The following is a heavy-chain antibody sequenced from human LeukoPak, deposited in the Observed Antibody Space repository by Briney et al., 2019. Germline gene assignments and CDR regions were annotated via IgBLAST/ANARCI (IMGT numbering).Heavy chain of an antibody. CDR3: AKGGFGELNFDY. Sequence: PGGSLRLPCAASRFTVSSYAMSWVRQAPGKGLEWVSAIGYSGGSTYYADSVKGRFTISRDNSKNTLYLQMNSLRAEDTAVYYCAKGGFGELNFDYWGQGTLVTVSS. CDR2: IGYSGGST. CDR1: RFTVSSYA. D-gene: IGHD3-10*01. J-gene: IGHJ4*02. V-gene: IGHV3-23*01.